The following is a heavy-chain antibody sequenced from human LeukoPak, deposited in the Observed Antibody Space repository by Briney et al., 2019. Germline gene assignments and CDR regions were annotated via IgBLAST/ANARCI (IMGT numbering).Heavy chain of an antibody. D-gene: IGHD1-7*01. V-gene: IGHV4-39*01. Sequence: PSETLSLTCTVSGGSISSSSYYWGWIRQPPGKGLEWIGSIYYSGSTYYNPSLKSRVTISVDTSKNQFSLKLSSVTAADTAVYYCARPNWNYRDYFDYWGQGTLVTVSS. J-gene: IGHJ4*02. CDR1: GGSISSSSYY. CDR2: IYYSGST. CDR3: ARPNWNYRDYFDY.